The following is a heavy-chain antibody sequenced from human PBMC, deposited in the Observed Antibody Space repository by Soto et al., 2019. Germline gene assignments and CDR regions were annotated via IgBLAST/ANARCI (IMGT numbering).Heavy chain of an antibody. CDR2: IWYDGSNK. J-gene: IGHJ4*02. V-gene: IGHV3-33*01. CDR1: GFTFSSYG. CDR3: ARGTVHFDY. Sequence: QVQLVESGGGVVQPGRSLRLSCAASGFTFSSYGMHWVRQSPGKGLEWVAVIWYDGSNKYYADSVKGRFTISRDNSKNTLYLQMNGLRAGDTAVYYCARGTVHFDYWGQGTLVTVSS. D-gene: IGHD4-17*01.